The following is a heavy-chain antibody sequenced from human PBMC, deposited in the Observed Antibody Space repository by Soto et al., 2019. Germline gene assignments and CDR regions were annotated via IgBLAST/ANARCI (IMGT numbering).Heavy chain of an antibody. CDR3: ARDIGGATLGYFDY. V-gene: IGHV3-30*03. CDR1: GFTFSTYG. Sequence: PGGSLRLSCAASGFTFSTYGMHWVRQAPGKGLEWVAFISSDGSNKYYADSVKGRFTISRDNAKNSLYLQMNSLRAEDTAVYYCARDIGGATLGYFDYWGQGTLVTVSS. D-gene: IGHD1-26*01. J-gene: IGHJ4*02. CDR2: ISSDGSNK.